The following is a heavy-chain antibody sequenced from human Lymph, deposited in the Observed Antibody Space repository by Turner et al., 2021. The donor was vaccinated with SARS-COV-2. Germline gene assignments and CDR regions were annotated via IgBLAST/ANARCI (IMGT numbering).Heavy chain of an antibody. J-gene: IGHJ4*02. CDR2: IYSGGSK. CDR1: GFTVSSNY. CDR3: ARVLPYGDYFDY. D-gene: IGHD4-17*01. Sequence: EVQLVESGGGLIQPGGSLRLSCAASGFTVSSNYMTWVRQAPGKGLGWVSLIYSGGSKYYADSVKGRFTISRDNSKNTLYLQMNSLRADDTAVYYCARVLPYGDYFDYWGQGTLVTVSS. V-gene: IGHV3-53*01.